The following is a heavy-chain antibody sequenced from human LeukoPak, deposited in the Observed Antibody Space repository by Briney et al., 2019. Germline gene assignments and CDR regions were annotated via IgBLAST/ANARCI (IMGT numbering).Heavy chain of an antibody. V-gene: IGHV3-74*01. CDR1: GFTFSTYW. J-gene: IGHJ4*02. Sequence: GGPLRLSCVASGFTFSTYWMHWVRQAPGKGLLWVSRINGDGSSTNYADSVKGRFTISRDNAKNTLYLQMNSLRAEDTAVYYCARASTTVLNLLDNWGQGTLVTVSS. CDR3: ARASTTVLNLLDN. D-gene: IGHD4-17*01. CDR2: INGDGSST.